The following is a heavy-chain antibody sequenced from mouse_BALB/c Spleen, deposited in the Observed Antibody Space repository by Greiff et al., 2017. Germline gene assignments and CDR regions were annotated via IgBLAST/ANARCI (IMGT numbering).Heavy chain of an antibody. CDR2: ISSGGST. J-gene: IGHJ1*01. Sequence: EVKVVESGGGLVKPGGSLKLSCAASGFTFSSYAMSWVRQTPEKRLEWVASISSGGSTYYPDSVKGRFTISRDNARNILYLQMSSLRSEDTAMYYCARKGRLLRYWYFDVWGAGTTVTVSS. CDR1: GFTFSSYA. V-gene: IGHV5-6-5*01. D-gene: IGHD2-3*01. CDR3: ARKGRLLRYWYFDV.